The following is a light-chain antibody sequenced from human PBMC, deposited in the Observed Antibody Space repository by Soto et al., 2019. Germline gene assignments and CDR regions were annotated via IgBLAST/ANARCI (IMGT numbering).Light chain of an antibody. CDR2: EGS. Sequence: SALIQPASVSGTPGQSISISCIGTTSDFGNYNLVSWYQQYPGKAPKLIMYEGSRRPSGVSDRFSGSKSGGTASLTISGLQAEDEANYYCCSYAGNSAFVFGGGTKLTVL. V-gene: IGLV2-23*03. CDR1: TSDFGNYNL. CDR3: CSYAGNSAFV. J-gene: IGLJ2*01.